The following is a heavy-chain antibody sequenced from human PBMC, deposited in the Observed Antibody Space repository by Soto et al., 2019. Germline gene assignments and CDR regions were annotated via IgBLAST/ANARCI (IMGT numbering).Heavy chain of an antibody. CDR2: INPSGGGT. V-gene: IGHV1-46*01. Sequence: QVQLVQSGAEVKKPGASVKVSCKTSGFTFTSYCMHWVRQAPGQGLEWMGIINPSGGGTSYAQKFQGTVTMTRDTSTSTAYMEMSSLRYEDTAMYYCATYYCARDGSSGWPLDYWGQGTLVTVSS. CDR3: ATYYCARDGSSGWPLDY. J-gene: IGHJ4*02. D-gene: IGHD6-19*01. CDR1: GFTFTSYC.